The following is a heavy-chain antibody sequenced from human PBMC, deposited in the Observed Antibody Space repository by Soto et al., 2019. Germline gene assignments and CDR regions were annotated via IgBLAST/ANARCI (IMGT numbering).Heavy chain of an antibody. D-gene: IGHD4-4*01. V-gene: IGHV4-59*01. CDR3: ATFRDGYNNPADY. CDR2: IYYSGST. J-gene: IGHJ4*02. CDR1: GGSISSYY. Sequence: SETLSLTCTVSGGSISSYYWSWIRQPPGKGLEWIGYIYYSGSTNYNPSLKSRVTISVDTSKNQFSLKLSSVTAADTAVYYCATFRDGYNNPADYWGQGTLVTVSS.